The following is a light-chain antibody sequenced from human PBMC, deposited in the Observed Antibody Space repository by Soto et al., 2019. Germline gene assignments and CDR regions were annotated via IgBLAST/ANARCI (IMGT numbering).Light chain of an antibody. CDR3: QQTYSTFVS. Sequence: AIRMTQSPSSLSASTGDRVTITCRASQGISSYLAWFQQKPGKAPNLLIYDASSLQSGVPSRFSGSGSGTDFTLTISSLQPEDFGTYYCQQTYSTFVSFGGGTKVDIK. V-gene: IGKV1-8*01. CDR2: DAS. CDR1: QGISSY. J-gene: IGKJ4*01.